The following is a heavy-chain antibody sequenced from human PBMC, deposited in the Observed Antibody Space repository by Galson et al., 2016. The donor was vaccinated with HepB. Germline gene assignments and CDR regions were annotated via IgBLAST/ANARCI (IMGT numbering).Heavy chain of an antibody. CDR3: ARGGSGSYGALDI. Sequence: SLRLSCAASDSTFSSYTMNWVRQAPGKGLEWVSSVSGSSSDIFYADSVKGRFTISRDNSANTLFLQMNRLRAEDTAVYYCARGGSGSYGALDIWGQGTMVIVSS. CDR1: DSTFSSYT. J-gene: IGHJ3*02. V-gene: IGHV3-21*04. D-gene: IGHD3-16*01. CDR2: VSGSSSDI.